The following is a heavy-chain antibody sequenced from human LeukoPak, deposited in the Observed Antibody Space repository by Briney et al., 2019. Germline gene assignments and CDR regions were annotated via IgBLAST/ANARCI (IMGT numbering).Heavy chain of an antibody. V-gene: IGHV4-34*01. CDR1: GGSFSGCY. J-gene: IGHJ6*03. D-gene: IGHD5-18*01. CDR3: ARLYGYKSVYYYMDV. Sequence: PSETLSLTCAVYGGSFSGCYWSWIRQPPGKGLEWIGSIYYSGSTYYNPSLKSRVTISVDTSKNLFSLKLSSVTAADTAVYCCARLYGYKSVYYYMDVWGKGTTVTVSS. CDR2: IYYSGST.